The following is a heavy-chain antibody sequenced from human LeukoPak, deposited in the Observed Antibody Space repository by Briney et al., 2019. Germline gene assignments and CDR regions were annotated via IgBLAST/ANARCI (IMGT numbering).Heavy chain of an antibody. CDR2: IKQDGSEK. V-gene: IGHV3-7*03. J-gene: IGHJ4*02. CDR1: GFPFSSYW. Sequence: PGGSLRLSCVASGFPFSSYWMSWVRQAPGKGLEWVANIKQDGSEKYYVDSVKGRFTISRDNAKNSLYLQMNSLRAEDTAVYYCARNTRGYSYGYGYWGQGTLVTVSS. CDR3: ARNTRGYSYGYGY. D-gene: IGHD5-18*01.